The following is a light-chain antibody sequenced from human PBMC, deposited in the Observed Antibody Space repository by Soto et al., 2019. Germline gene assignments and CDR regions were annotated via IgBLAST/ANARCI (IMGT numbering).Light chain of an antibody. V-gene: IGKV1-12*01. CDR3: QQANSFPYT. J-gene: IGKJ2*01. CDR2: AAS. CDR1: QSIGSW. Sequence: DIQMTPSPSSVSASVRDRVTITCRASQSIGSWLAWYQQRPGKAPKLLIYAASSLQSGVPPRFSGSGSGTDFTLTISSLQPEEFATYYCQQANSFPYTFGQGTKLEIK.